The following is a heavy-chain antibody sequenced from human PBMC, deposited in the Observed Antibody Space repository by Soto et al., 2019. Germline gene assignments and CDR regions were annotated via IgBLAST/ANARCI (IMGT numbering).Heavy chain of an antibody. J-gene: IGHJ4*02. D-gene: IGHD6-13*01. Sequence: SETLSLTCTVSGGSISSGGYYWSWIRQHPGKGLEWIGYIYYSGSTYYNPSLKSRVTISVDTSKNQFSLKLSSVTAADTAVYYCASYSSSRQNLKRRVPAPYYFDYWGQGTLVTVSS. CDR2: IYYSGST. V-gene: IGHV4-31*03. CDR3: ASYSSSRQNLKRRVPAPYYFDY. CDR1: GGSISSGGYY.